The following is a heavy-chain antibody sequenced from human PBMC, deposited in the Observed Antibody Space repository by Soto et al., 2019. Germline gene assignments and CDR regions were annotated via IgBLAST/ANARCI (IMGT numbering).Heavy chain of an antibody. CDR3: AKRRGASGHFDY. V-gene: IGHV3-23*01. CDR2: VSIGGST. D-gene: IGHD1-26*01. J-gene: IGHJ4*02. Sequence: DVQLLESGGGLVQPEGSLRLSCAASGFTFSSYAMGWVRQGPGKGLEWVAVVSIGGSTHYADSVRGRFTISRDNSKNTLSLQMNGLTAEDTAVYFCAKRRGASGHFDYWGQGALVTVSS. CDR1: GFTFSSYA.